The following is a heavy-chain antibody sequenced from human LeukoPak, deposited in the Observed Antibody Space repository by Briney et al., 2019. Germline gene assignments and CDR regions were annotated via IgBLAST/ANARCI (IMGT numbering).Heavy chain of an antibody. V-gene: IGHV3-23*01. CDR1: GFTFSSYA. CDR2: ISASGGHT. D-gene: IGHD2-2*02. CDR3: ARDGLSYTNPNNWFDP. Sequence: GGSLRLSCAASGFTFSSYAMSWVRQAPGKGLEWVSTISASGGHTYYADSVKGRFSISRDNSKNTLYVQMNSLRSDDTAVYYCARDGLSYTNPNNWFDPWGQGTLVTVSS. J-gene: IGHJ5*02.